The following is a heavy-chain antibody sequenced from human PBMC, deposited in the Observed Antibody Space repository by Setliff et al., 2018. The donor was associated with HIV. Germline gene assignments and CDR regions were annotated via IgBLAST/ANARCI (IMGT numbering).Heavy chain of an antibody. CDR2: VYYSGTT. CDR1: DGSISGHY. CDR3: ARGARYSYFDYYYYYMDV. V-gene: IGHV4-59*11. J-gene: IGHJ6*03. Sequence: PSETLSLTCSVSDGSISGHYWSWIRQPPGKGLEWIGYVYYSGTTNYNPSLKSRVSISVDTSKKQFSLKLSSVPAADTAVYYCARGARYSYFDYYYYYMDVWGKGTTVTVSS. D-gene: IGHD5-18*01.